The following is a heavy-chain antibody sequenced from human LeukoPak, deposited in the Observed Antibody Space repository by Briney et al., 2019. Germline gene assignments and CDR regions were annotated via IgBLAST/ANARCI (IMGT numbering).Heavy chain of an antibody. J-gene: IGHJ6*03. V-gene: IGHV6-1*01. CDR3: ARGRVTTIANYYYYYIDV. CDR2: TYYRSKWYN. Sequence: SQTLSLTCAISGDSVSSNSAAWTWIRQSPSRGLEWLGRTYYRSKWYNDYEVSVQSRITINPDTSKNQFSLQLNSVTPEDTAVYYCARGRVTTIANYYYYYIDVWGKGTRSQSP. D-gene: IGHD4-17*01. CDR1: GDSVSSNSAA.